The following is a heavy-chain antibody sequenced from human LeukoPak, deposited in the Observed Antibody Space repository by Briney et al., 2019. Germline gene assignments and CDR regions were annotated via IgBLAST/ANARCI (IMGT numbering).Heavy chain of an antibody. CDR2: FDPEDGET. CDR3: ARDARRRYCSSTSCYWGWFDP. V-gene: IGHV1-24*01. D-gene: IGHD2-2*01. Sequence: ASVKVSCKVSGYTLTELSMHWVRQAPGKGLEWMGGFDPEDGETIYAQKFQGRVTITADESTSTAYMELSSLRSEDTAVYYCARDARRRYCSSTSCYWGWFDPWGQGTLVTVSS. CDR1: GYTLTELS. J-gene: IGHJ5*02.